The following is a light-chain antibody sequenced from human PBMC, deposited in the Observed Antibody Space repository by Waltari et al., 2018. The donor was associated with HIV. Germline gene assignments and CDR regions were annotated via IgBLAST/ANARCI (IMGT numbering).Light chain of an antibody. CDR2: RNH. CDR3: AAWDASLHVL. V-gene: IGLV1-44*01. J-gene: IGLJ2*01. Sequence: QSVLTQPPSASGTLGRAVTISCFGSTSNIGRNTVNWYQHLPGAAPKLIIFRNHQRPSGVPDRFSGSQSGTSAFLTITGLLSGDEATYYCAAWDASLHVLFGGGTQLTVV. CDR1: TSNIGRNT.